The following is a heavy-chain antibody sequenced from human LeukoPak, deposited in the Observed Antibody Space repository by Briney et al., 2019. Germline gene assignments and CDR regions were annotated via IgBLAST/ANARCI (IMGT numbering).Heavy chain of an antibody. D-gene: IGHD3-22*01. V-gene: IGHV3-48*03. Sequence: PGGSLRLSCAASGFTFSSYEMNWVRQAPGKGLEWVSYISSSGSTIYYAASVKGRFTSSRDNAKSSLYLQMNSLRAEDTAAYYCARDEGSSGYFDYWGQGTLVTVSS. CDR1: GFTFSSYE. J-gene: IGHJ4*02. CDR3: ARDEGSSGYFDY. CDR2: ISSSGSTI.